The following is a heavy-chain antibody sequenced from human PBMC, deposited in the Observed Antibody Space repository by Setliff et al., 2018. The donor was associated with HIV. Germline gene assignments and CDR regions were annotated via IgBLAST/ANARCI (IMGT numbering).Heavy chain of an antibody. D-gene: IGHD6-19*01. J-gene: IGHJ4*02. Sequence: GGSLRLSCAASGFTFSGTAIHWVRQASGRGLEWIGRIRTKINNYATTYTASVKDRFIISRDDSKNTAFLQMNSLKSEDTAVYYCTGWGSGWPQNYWGQGTLVTVSS. CDR3: TGWGSGWPQNY. V-gene: IGHV3-73*01. CDR2: IRTKINNYAT. CDR1: GFTFSGTA.